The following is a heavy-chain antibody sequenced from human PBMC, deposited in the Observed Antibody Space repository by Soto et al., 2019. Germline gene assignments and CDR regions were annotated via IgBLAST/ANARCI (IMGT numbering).Heavy chain of an antibody. CDR1: GFTFSNYA. J-gene: IGHJ4*02. D-gene: IGHD3-16*01. CDR2: IADSGGST. Sequence: EVQLLESGGGLVQPGGSLRLSCAASGFTFSNYAMSWVRQAPGKGLEWVSLIADSGGSTYYADSVKGRFTISRDNSKNTLYLQMNSLRAEDTAIYYCANSPILAPMGLWGQGTLVSVSS. V-gene: IGHV3-23*01. CDR3: ANSPILAPMGL.